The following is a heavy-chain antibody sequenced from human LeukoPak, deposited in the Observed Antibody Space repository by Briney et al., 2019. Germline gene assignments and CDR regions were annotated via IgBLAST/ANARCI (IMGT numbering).Heavy chain of an antibody. CDR2: ISAYNGNT. V-gene: IGHV1-18*01. CDR1: GYTFTSYG. J-gene: IGHJ4*02. Sequence: ASVKVSCTASGYTFTSYGISWVRQAPGQGLEWMGWISAYNGNTNYAQKFRGRVTMTTDTSTSTAYMELRSPRSDDTALYYCATNYYCSSTSCLDYWGQGTLVTVSS. CDR3: ATNYYCSSTSCLDY. D-gene: IGHD2-2*01.